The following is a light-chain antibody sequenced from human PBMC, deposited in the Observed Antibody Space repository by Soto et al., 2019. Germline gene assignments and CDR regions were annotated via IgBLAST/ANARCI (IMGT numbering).Light chain of an antibody. V-gene: IGLV1-44*01. CDR2: SGN. J-gene: IGLJ1*01. CDR3: AAWDDSLNGRV. CDR1: SSNIRSNT. Sequence: ALTQPPSASGXXXXXVTISCSGSSSNIRSNTVNWYQHLPGTAPKLLIYSGNQRPSGVPDRFSGSKSGTSASLTISGLQSEDEADYYCAAWDDSLNGRVFGTGTKVTV.